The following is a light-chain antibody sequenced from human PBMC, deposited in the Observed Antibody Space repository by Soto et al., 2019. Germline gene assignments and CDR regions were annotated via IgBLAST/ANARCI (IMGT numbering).Light chain of an antibody. CDR2: DAS. CDR1: QSVSSY. V-gene: IGKV3-11*01. J-gene: IGKJ2*01. CDR3: QQRSNWPL. Sequence: EIVLTQSPATLSLSPGGRATLSCRASQSVSSYLAWYQQKPGQAPRLLIYDASNRATGIPARFSGSGSGTDFTLTISSLEPEDFAVYYCQQRSNWPLFGQGTKVDIK.